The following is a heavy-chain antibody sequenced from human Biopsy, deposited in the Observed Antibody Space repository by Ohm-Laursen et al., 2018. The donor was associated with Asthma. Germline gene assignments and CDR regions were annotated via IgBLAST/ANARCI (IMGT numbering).Heavy chain of an antibody. D-gene: IGHD3-22*01. CDR3: ARAQDYYDSRGYYRSFDY. CDR1: YGSITSGGYY. J-gene: IGHJ4*02. V-gene: IGHV4-31*03. Sequence: SDTLSLTCTVSYGSITSGGYYWTWIRQHPGNGLEWIGFIYYSGSTYYNPSLKSRVSISIDTSKNQFSLKLSSVTAADTAVYYCARAQDYYDSRGYYRSFDYWGQGTLVTVSS. CDR2: IYYSGST.